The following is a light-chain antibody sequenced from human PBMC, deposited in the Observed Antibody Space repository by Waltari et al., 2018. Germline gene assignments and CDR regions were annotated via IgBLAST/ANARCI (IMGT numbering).Light chain of an antibody. CDR1: SVGDYNF. CDR2: DIS. Sequence: QSALTQPRSVSGSPGQSVTISCTGTSVGDYNFVPWYQQPPGKVPKLLIYDISKWPSGVPNRFSGSKSGNTASLTISGLQADDEADYYCCSYAGSHTNLIFGGGTRLTVL. J-gene: IGLJ2*01. CDR3: CSYAGSHTNLI. V-gene: IGLV2-11*01.